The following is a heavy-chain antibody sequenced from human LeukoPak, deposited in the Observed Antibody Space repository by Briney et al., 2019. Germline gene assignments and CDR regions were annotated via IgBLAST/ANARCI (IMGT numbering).Heavy chain of an antibody. CDR2: IYYSGST. CDR3: ARDLEYSSGWYTFDY. V-gene: IGHV4-59*12. J-gene: IGHJ4*02. Sequence: PSETLSLTCTVSGGSISSYYWSWIRQPPGKGLGWIGYIYYSGSTNYNPSLKSRVTISVDTSKNQFSLQLNSVTPEDTAVYYCARDLEYSSGWYTFDYWGQGTLVTVSS. D-gene: IGHD6-19*01. CDR1: GGSISSYY.